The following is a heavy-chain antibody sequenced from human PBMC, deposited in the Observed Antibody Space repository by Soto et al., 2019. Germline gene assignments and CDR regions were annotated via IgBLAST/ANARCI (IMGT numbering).Heavy chain of an antibody. CDR1: GFTFSGSA. J-gene: IGHJ3*02. CDR3: TTDETYYYDSSGYVRGPDAFDI. Sequence: GGSLRLSCAASGFTFSGSAMHWVRQASGKGLEWVGRIKSKADSGTTDYAAPVKGRFTISRDDSKNTLYLQMNSLKTEDTAVYYCTTDETYYYDSSGYVRGPDAFDIWGQGTMVTVSS. CDR2: IKSKADSGTT. V-gene: IGHV3-15*01. D-gene: IGHD3-22*01.